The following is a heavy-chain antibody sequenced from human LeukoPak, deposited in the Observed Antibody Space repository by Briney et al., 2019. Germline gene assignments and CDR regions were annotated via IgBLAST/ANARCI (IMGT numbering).Heavy chain of an antibody. CDR3: AKTTTGYSSGRFPGWPVDY. CDR1: GYTFTSYY. V-gene: IGHV1-46*01. D-gene: IGHD6-19*01. CDR2: INPSGGST. Sequence: ASVEVSCKASGYTFTSYYMHWVRQAPGQGLEWMGIINPSGGSTSYAQKFQGRVTMTRDTSTSTVYMELSSLRSEDMAVYYCAKTTTGYSSGRFPGWPVDYWGQGTLVTVSS. J-gene: IGHJ4*02.